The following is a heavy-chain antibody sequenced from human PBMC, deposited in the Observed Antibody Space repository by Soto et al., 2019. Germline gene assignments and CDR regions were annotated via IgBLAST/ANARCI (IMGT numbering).Heavy chain of an antibody. CDR2: IRSKAYGGTT. CDR1: GFIFGDYA. Sequence: EVQLVESGGGLVQPGRSLRLSCTASGFIFGDYAMSWFRQAPGKGREWVGFIRSKAYGGTTEYAASVKGRFTISRDDSKSIAYLQMNSLKTEDTAVYYCTNNGISGWYGHIDYWGQGTLVTVPS. V-gene: IGHV3-49*03. D-gene: IGHD6-19*01. J-gene: IGHJ4*02. CDR3: TNNGISGWYGHIDY.